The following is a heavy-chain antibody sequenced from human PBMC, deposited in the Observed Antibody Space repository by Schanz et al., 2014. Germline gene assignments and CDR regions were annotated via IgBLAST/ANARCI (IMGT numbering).Heavy chain of an antibody. V-gene: IGHV1-69*02. D-gene: IGHD4-17*01. J-gene: IGHJ4*02. Sequence: QVQLVQSGAEVKKPGSSMKVSCKASGGTFNSYTINWVRQAPGQGLEWMGRIIPILGIANYAQNFQGRVTITADKSTSTAYMELRSLRSDDTAVYYCARGYGDSPTDFWGQGTLVTVSS. CDR1: GGTFNSYT. CDR2: IIPILGIA. CDR3: ARGYGDSPTDF.